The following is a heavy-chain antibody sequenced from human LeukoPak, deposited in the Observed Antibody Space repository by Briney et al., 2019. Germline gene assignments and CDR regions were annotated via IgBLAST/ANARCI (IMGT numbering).Heavy chain of an antibody. V-gene: IGHV3-23*01. Sequence: GGSLRLSCAASGFTFSSYAMSWVRQAPGKGLEWVSGVSGSGGSTYYADSVKGRFTISRDSSKNTLYLQMNSLRAEDTAVYYCAKSSEVVVAATLFDYWGQGTLVTVSS. J-gene: IGHJ4*02. CDR1: GFTFSSYA. CDR3: AKSSEVVVAATLFDY. CDR2: VSGSGGST. D-gene: IGHD2-15*01.